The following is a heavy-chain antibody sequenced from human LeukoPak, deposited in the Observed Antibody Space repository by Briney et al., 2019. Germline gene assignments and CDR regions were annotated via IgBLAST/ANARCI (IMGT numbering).Heavy chain of an antibody. Sequence: PGGSLRLSCVTSGFTFRSYVMNWVPQGPGKGVEWVSLINSSGSDIYYAVFVWGRFTVSRENVENILTLQMKILSAEDTVVCFCARVGNLRVGTEDAFDIWGQGTLVSVSS. CDR2: INSSGSDI. CDR3: ARVGNLRVGTEDAFDI. CDR1: GFTFRSYV. V-gene: IGHV3-48*03. D-gene: IGHD1-26*01. J-gene: IGHJ3*02.